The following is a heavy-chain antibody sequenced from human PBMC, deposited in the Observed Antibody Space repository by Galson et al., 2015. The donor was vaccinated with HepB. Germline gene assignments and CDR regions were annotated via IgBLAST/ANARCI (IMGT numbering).Heavy chain of an antibody. J-gene: IGHJ4*02. V-gene: IGHV3-23*01. D-gene: IGHD3-10*01. Sequence: SLRLSCAASGFTFSSYAMSWVRQAPGKGLGWVSTISGSGDSAYYAHSVKGRFTISRDNSKNTLYLQMNSLRAEDTAVYYCAKDKLLWFGADYWGQGTLVTVSS. CDR1: GFTFSSYA. CDR2: ISGSGDSA. CDR3: AKDKLLWFGADY.